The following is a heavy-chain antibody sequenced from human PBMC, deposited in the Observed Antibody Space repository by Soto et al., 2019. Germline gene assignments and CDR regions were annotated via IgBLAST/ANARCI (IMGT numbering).Heavy chain of an antibody. CDR3: ARCPHRELHPNCLDY. V-gene: IGHV5-51*01. J-gene: IGHJ4*02. CDR1: GYNFNNDW. CDR2: IYPGDSDT. D-gene: IGHD1-26*01. Sequence: PGESLKISCKGFGYNFNNDWIAWVRQKPGKGLEWMGIIYPGDSDTRYSPSFQGQATISADKSITTAYLQWSNLKASDTAMYYCARCPHRELHPNCLDYWGPGTLVTVSS.